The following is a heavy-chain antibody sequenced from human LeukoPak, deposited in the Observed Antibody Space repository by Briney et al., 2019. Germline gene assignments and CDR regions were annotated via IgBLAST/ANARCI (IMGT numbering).Heavy chain of an antibody. CDR1: GGSISSYY. V-gene: IGHV4-59*01. Sequence: SETLSLTCTVSGGSISSYYWSWIRQPPGKGLEWIGYIYYSGSTNYNPSLKSRVTISVDTSKNQFSLKLSSVTAADTAVYYCAKSSTGGPYYYYYYMDVWGKGTTVTVSS. CDR3: AKSSTGGPYYYYYYMDV. D-gene: IGHD2-2*01. CDR2: IYYSGST. J-gene: IGHJ6*03.